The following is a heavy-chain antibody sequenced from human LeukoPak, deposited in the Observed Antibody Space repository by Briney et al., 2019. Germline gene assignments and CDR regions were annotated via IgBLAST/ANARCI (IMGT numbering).Heavy chain of an antibody. CDR1: GFTFSSYE. Sequence: GGSLRLSCAASGFTFSSYEMNWVRQAPGKGLEWASYIRSSGSSIYYADSVKGRFTISRDNDKNSLYLQMNSLRAEDTAVYYCARGQWLAFDYWGQGTLVTVSS. D-gene: IGHD6-19*01. CDR2: IRSSGSSI. J-gene: IGHJ4*02. V-gene: IGHV3-48*03. CDR3: ARGQWLAFDY.